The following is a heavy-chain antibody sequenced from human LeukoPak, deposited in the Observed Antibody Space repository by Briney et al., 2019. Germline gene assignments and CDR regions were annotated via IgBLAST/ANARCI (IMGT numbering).Heavy chain of an antibody. D-gene: IGHD3-3*01. CDR1: GGSFSGYY. Sequence: SETLSLTCAVYGGSFSGYYWSWIRQPPGKGLEWIGEINHSGSTNYNPSLKSRVTISVDTSKNQFSLKLSSVTAADTAVYYCARVRRSARDAFNIWGQGTMVTVSS. CDR2: INHSGST. V-gene: IGHV4-34*01. J-gene: IGHJ3*02. CDR3: ARVRRSARDAFNI.